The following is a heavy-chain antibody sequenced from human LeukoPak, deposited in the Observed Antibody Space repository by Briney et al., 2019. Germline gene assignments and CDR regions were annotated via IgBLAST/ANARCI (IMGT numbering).Heavy chain of an antibody. V-gene: IGHV4-31*03. J-gene: IGHJ5*02. D-gene: IGHD2-8*01. CDR3: ATSRMLRNWFDP. CDR1: GGSISSGGYY. CDR2: IYYSGST. Sequence: SETLSLTCTVSGGSISSGGYYWSWIRQHPGKGLEWIGYIYYSGSTYYNPSLKSRVTISVDTPRNQFSLKLSSVTAADTAAYYCATSRMLRNWFDPWGQGTLVTVSS.